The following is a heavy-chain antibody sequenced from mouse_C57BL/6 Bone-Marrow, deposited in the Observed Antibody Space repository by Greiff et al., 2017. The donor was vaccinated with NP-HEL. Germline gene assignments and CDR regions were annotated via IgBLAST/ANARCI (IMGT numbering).Heavy chain of an antibody. J-gene: IGHJ3*01. CDR3: ARYHLYSDYDRFAY. V-gene: IGHV1-59*01. CDR2: IDPSDSYT. D-gene: IGHD2-4*01. CDR1: GYTFTSYW. Sequence: VQLQQPGAELVRPGTSVKLSCKASGYTFTSYWMHWVKQRPGQGLEWIGVIDPSDSYTNYNQKFQGKATLTADTSYSTAYMALSSLTSEDSPVSYCARYHLYSDYDRFAYWGQGTLVTVSA.